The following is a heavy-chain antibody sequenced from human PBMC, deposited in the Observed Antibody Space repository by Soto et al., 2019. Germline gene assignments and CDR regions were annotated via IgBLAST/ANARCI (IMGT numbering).Heavy chain of an antibody. CDR1: GFTFSSYA. Sequence: EVQLLESGGGLLQPGGSLRLSCAASGFTFSSYAMSWVRQAPGKGLEWVSAISGSGGSTYYADSVKGRFTISRDNSKNTLYLQMNSLRAEDTAVYYCAKAPRGYYDSSGYSDYWGQGTLVTVSS. CDR3: AKAPRGYYDSSGYSDY. V-gene: IGHV3-23*01. CDR2: ISGSGGST. D-gene: IGHD3-22*01. J-gene: IGHJ4*02.